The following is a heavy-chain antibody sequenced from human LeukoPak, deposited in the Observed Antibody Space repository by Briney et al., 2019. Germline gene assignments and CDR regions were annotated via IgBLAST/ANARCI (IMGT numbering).Heavy chain of an antibody. CDR1: GFTVSSNY. Sequence: QPGGSLRLSCAASGFTVSSNYMSWVRQAPGKGLEWVSVIYSGGSTYYADSVKGRFTISRDNSKNTLYLQMNSLRAEDTAVYYCAKDRVIVVVTVAFDIWGQGTMVTVSS. V-gene: IGHV3-66*02. CDR3: AKDRVIVVVTVAFDI. CDR2: IYSGGST. D-gene: IGHD3-22*01. J-gene: IGHJ3*02.